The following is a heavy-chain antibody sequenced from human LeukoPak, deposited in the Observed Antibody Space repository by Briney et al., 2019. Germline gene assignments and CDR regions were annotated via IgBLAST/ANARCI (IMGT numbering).Heavy chain of an antibody. D-gene: IGHD4-17*01. J-gene: IGHJ4*02. Sequence: GGSLRLSCAASGFTFSSYAIHWVRQAPGKGLEYVSAISSNGGSTYYANSVKGRFTTSRDNSKNTLYLQMGSLRAEDMAVYYCARRGSSYGDSMDYWGQGTLVTVSS. CDR2: ISSNGGST. CDR1: GFTFSSYA. V-gene: IGHV3-64*01. CDR3: ARRGSSYGDSMDY.